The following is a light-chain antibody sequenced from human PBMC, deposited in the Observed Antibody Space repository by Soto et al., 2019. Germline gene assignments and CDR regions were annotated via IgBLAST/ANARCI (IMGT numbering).Light chain of an antibody. V-gene: IGLV2-11*01. Sequence: QSVLTQPRSVSGSPGQSVTISCTGTSNDIGYYDYVSWYQQHPGKAPKLIIYDVTERPSGVPGRFSGSKSGNTASLTISGLQTDDEADYSCWSYAGRYSLLFGGGTKVTVL. CDR2: DVT. CDR1: SNDIGYYDY. J-gene: IGLJ2*01. CDR3: WSYAGRYSLL.